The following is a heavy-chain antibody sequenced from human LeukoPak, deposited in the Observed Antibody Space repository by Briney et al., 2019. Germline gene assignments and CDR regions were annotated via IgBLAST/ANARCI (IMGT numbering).Heavy chain of an antibody. V-gene: IGHV1-2*02. J-gene: IGHJ4*02. CDR2: INPNSGGT. CDR3: ARIRITMVRGVTPHFDY. Sequence: GASAKVSCKASGYTFTGYYMHWVRQAPGQGLEWMGWINPNSGGTNYAQKFQGRVTMTRDTSISTAYMELSRPRSDDTAVYYCARIRITMVRGVTPHFDYWGQGTLVTVSS. CDR1: GYTFTGYY. D-gene: IGHD3-10*01.